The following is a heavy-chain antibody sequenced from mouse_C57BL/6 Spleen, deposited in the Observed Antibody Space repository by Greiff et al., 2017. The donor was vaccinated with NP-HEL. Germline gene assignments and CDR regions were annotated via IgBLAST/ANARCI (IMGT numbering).Heavy chain of an antibody. CDR3: ARSRWLLIYYAMDY. V-gene: IGHV5-9*01. CDR2: ISGGGGNT. J-gene: IGHJ4*01. CDR1: GFTFSSYT. Sequence: EVQLVESGGGLVKPGGSLKLSCAASGFTFSSYTMSWVRQTPEKRLEWVATISGGGGNTYYPDSVKGRFTISRDNAKNTLYLQMSSLRSEDTALYYCARSRWLLIYYAMDYWGQGTSVTVSS. D-gene: IGHD2-3*01.